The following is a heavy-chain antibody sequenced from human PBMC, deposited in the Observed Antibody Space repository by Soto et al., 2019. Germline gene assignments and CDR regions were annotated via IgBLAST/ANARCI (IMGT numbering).Heavy chain of an antibody. D-gene: IGHD3-22*01. CDR3: ATGFQSTCYYYDSGGYYLDY. Sequence: QVQLVESGGGLVKPGGSLRLSCAASGFSFSDYYMSWIRQAPRKGLEWVSYISSSSSYTNYADSVKGRFTISRDNAKNSLYLQMNSLRAEDTAVYYCATGFQSTCYYYDSGGYYLDYWGQGTLVTVSS. V-gene: IGHV3-11*06. CDR2: ISSSSSYT. J-gene: IGHJ4*02. CDR1: GFSFSDYY.